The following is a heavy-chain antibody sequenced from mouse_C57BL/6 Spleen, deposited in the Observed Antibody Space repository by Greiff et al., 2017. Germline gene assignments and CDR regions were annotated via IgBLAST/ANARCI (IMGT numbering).Heavy chain of an antibody. CDR3: ARRAYDYEVDY. J-gene: IGHJ2*01. CDR2: IDPSDSYT. CDR1: GYTFTSYW. D-gene: IGHD2-4*01. V-gene: IGHV1-50*01. Sequence: QVQLQQPGAELVKPGASVKLSCKASGYTFTSYWMQWVKQRPGQGLEWIGEIDPSDSYTNYNQKFKGKATLTVDTSSSTAYMQLSSLTSEDSAVYYCARRAYDYEVDYWGQGTTLTVSS.